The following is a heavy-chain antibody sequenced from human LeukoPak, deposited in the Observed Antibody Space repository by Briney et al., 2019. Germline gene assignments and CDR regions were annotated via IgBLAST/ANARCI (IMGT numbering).Heavy chain of an antibody. J-gene: IGHJ6*03. CDR1: GGSFSGYY. V-gene: IGHV4-34*01. Sequence: SETLSLTCAVYGGSFSGYYWSWIRQPPGKGLEWIGEINHSGSTNYNPSLKSRVTISVDTSKNQFSLKLSSVTAADTAVYYCARRAGIAAAGTVYYYYYMDVWGKGTTVTISS. CDR3: ARRAGIAAAGTVYYYYYMDV. D-gene: IGHD6-13*01. CDR2: INHSGST.